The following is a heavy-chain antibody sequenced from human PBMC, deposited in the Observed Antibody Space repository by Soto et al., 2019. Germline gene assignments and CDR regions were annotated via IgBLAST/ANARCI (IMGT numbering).Heavy chain of an antibody. J-gene: IGHJ5*02. D-gene: IGHD6-19*01. Sequence: GGSLRLSFAASGFTFSSYIMNWVRQAPVKGLEWVSYISSSSSTIYYAESVKGRFTISRDNAKNSLYLEMNSLRDEDTAVYYCGRDSAGTRHRWFDPWGQGTLVTVSS. CDR2: ISSSSSTI. CDR3: GRDSAGTRHRWFDP. CDR1: GFTFSSYI. V-gene: IGHV3-48*02.